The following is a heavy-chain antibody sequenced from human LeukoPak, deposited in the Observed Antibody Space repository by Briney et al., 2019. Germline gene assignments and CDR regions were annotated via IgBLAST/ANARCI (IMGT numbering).Heavy chain of an antibody. D-gene: IGHD3-3*01. V-gene: IGHV3-23*01. CDR2: ISGSGGST. CDR1: GFAFSNYA. Sequence: GGSLRLSCAASGFAFSNYAMCWVRQAPGKGLQWVSAISGSGGSTNYADSVKGRFTISRDNSKNTLYLQMNSLRAEDTAIYFCAKPSDFWSGYYRGGYYFDSWGQGTLVTVSS. CDR3: AKPSDFWSGYYRGGYYFDS. J-gene: IGHJ4*02.